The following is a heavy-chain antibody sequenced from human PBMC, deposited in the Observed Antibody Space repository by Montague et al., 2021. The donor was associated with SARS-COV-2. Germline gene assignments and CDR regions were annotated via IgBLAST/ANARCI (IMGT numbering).Heavy chain of an antibody. CDR3: ARNEEGYGYFDL. V-gene: IGHV4-39*01. CDR2: IYYTGST. D-gene: IGHD1-1*01. CDR1: GGSISSTDHV. J-gene: IGHJ2*01. Sequence: DPLSLPSTVSGGSISSTDHVWGWIRQPPGKGLEWIGSIYYTGSTFYTPSLKGRVTISVNTSKNEFSLKLISVTATDTAVYYCARNEEGYGYFDLWGRGTLVTVSS.